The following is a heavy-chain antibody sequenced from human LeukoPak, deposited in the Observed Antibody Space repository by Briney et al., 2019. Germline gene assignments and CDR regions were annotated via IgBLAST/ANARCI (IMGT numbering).Heavy chain of an antibody. V-gene: IGHV3-74*01. Sequence: ETLSLTCTVSGGSISSSSYYWGWIRQPPGKGLVWVSRINSDGSSTSYADSVKGRFTISRDNAKNTLYLQMNSLRAEDTAVYYCARSYYYDRLFDYWGQGTLVTVSS. CDR3: ARSYYYDRLFDY. CDR1: GGSISSSSYY. J-gene: IGHJ4*02. D-gene: IGHD3-22*01. CDR2: INSDGSST.